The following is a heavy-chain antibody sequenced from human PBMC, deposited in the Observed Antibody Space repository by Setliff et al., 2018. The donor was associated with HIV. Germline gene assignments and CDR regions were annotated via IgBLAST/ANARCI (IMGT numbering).Heavy chain of an antibody. V-gene: IGHV1-69*13. J-gene: IGHJ6*04. Sequence: SVKVSCKASGGRFRSFGFSWIRQAPGQGLERMGGIIPIFGKVEYAQRFQDRVKITADESTSTAYMEMSSLTSEDTAIYYCARSDSGWPHYQYHHTDVWGKGTTVTVSS. CDR1: GGRFRSFG. D-gene: IGHD6-19*01. CDR2: IIPIFGKV. CDR3: ARSDSGWPHYQYHHTDV.